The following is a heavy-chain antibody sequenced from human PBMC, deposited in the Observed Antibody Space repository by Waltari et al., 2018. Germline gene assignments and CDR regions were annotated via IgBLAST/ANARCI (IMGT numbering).Heavy chain of an antibody. J-gene: IGHJ6*03. CDR1: GFTFSSYW. CDR2: ITSDGSST. CDR3: ARDRRTNYYYYYMDV. V-gene: IGHV3-74*01. Sequence: EVQLVESGGGLVQPGGSLRLSCAASGFTFSSYWMHWVRQAPGKGLVWVSRITSDGSSTSYADSVNGRFTISRDNAKNTLYLQMNSLRAEDTAVYYCARDRRTNYYYYYMDVWGKGTTVTISS. D-gene: IGHD6-6*01.